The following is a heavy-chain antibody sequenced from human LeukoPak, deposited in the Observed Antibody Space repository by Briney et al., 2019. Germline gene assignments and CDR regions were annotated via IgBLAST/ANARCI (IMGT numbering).Heavy chain of an antibody. CDR2: ISGSGDNT. Sequence: PGGSLRLSCAASGSTFSSYAMSWARQAPGKGLEWVSAISGSGDNTYYADSVKGRFTISRDNAKNSLYLQMNSLRAEDTAVYYCARERRYFDWPTIDYWGQGTLVTVSS. J-gene: IGHJ4*02. CDR1: GSTFSSYA. V-gene: IGHV3-23*01. D-gene: IGHD3-9*01. CDR3: ARERRYFDWPTIDY.